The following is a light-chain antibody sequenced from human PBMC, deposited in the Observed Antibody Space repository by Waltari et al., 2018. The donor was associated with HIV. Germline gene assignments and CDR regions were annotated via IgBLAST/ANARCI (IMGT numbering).Light chain of an antibody. Sequence: SSELTQDPAVSVALGQTVRITCQGDSLRSYYARWYQQKPGQAPVLVIYNNNNRPSGIPDRVSGSSSGNTASLTITGAQAEDEADYYCNSRDSSGKHHWVFGGGTKLTVL. V-gene: IGLV3-19*01. CDR3: NSRDSSGKHHWV. CDR1: SLRSYY. J-gene: IGLJ3*02. CDR2: NNN.